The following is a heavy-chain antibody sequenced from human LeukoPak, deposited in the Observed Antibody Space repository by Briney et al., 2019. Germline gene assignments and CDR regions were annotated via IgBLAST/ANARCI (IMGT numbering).Heavy chain of an antibody. D-gene: IGHD4-17*01. J-gene: IGHJ4*02. CDR2: IYYSGST. CDR1: GGSISSISYY. Sequence: SETLSLTCTVSGGSISSISYYCAWIRQPPGRGLEWFGRIYYSGSTYYNPSLKSRVNISVDTSKNQFYLKLSSATAAAPAVYYCARTNSEDYGDYEFDYWGQGTLVTVSS. CDR3: ARTNSEDYGDYEFDY. V-gene: IGHV4-39*07.